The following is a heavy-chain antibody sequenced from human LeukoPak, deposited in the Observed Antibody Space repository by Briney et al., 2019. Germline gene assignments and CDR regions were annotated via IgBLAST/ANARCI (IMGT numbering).Heavy chain of an antibody. V-gene: IGHV3-74*01. CDR1: GFTFSSYW. CDR3: AREVAACTSDY. CDR2: ISSDGSST. D-gene: IGHD6-13*01. Sequence: PGGSLRLSCAASGFTFSSYWMHWVRQAPGRGLVWVSRISSDGSSTIYADSVKGRFTISRDNSKNTLYLQMNSLRAEDTAVYYCAREVAACTSDYWGQGTLVTVSS. J-gene: IGHJ4*02.